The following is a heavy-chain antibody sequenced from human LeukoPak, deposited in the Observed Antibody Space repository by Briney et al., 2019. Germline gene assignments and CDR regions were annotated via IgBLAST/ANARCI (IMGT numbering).Heavy chain of an antibody. CDR1: GGSISSYY. CDR3: AIAYSGYDAFDY. J-gene: IGHJ4*02. Sequence: SEALSLTCTVSGGSISSYYWSWIRQPPGKGLEWIGYIYYSGSTNYNPSLKSRVTISVDTSKNQFSLKLSSVTAADTAVYYCAIAYSGYDAFDYWGQGTLVTVSS. CDR2: IYYSGST. V-gene: IGHV4-59*08. D-gene: IGHD5-12*01.